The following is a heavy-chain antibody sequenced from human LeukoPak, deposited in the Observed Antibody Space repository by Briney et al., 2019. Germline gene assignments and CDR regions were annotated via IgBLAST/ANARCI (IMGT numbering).Heavy chain of an antibody. CDR1: GGSISSYY. Sequence: SETLSLTCTVSGGSISSYYWSWIRQPPGKGLEWIGYIYYSGSTNYNPSLKSRVTISVDTSKNQFPLKLSSVAAADTAVYYCARDSSGWSRMDVWGQGTTVTVSS. CDR2: IYYSGST. D-gene: IGHD6-19*01. CDR3: ARDSSGWSRMDV. J-gene: IGHJ6*02. V-gene: IGHV4-59*01.